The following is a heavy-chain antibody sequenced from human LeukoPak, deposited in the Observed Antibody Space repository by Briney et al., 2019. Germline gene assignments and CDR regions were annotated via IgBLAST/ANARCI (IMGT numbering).Heavy chain of an antibody. V-gene: IGHV3-21*01. CDR3: AELGITMIGGV. Sequence: PGGSLRLSCAASGFTFSSYSMNWVRQAPGKGLEWVSSITSSSSYIYYADSVKGRFTISRDNAKNSLYLQMNSLRAEDTAVYYCAELGITMIGGVWGKGTTVTISS. D-gene: IGHD3-10*02. CDR2: ITSSSSYI. CDR1: GFTFSSYS. J-gene: IGHJ6*04.